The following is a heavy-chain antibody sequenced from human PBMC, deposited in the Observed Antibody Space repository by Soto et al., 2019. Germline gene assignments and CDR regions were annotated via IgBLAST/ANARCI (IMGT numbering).Heavy chain of an antibody. CDR3: ARGRYRARAKKNENYYYYGMDV. V-gene: IGHV4-34*01. CDR2: INHSGST. CDR1: GGSFSGYY. Sequence: SETLSLTCAVYGGSFSGYYWSWIRQPPGKGLEWIGEINHSGSTNYNPSLKSRVTISVDTSKNQFSLKLSSVTAADTAVYYCARGRYRARAKKNENYYYYGMDVWGQGTTVTVSS. D-gene: IGHD3-16*02. J-gene: IGHJ6*02.